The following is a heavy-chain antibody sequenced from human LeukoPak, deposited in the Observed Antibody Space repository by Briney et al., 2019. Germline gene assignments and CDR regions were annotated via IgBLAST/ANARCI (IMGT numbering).Heavy chain of an antibody. D-gene: IGHD2-21*02. V-gene: IGHV1-2*02. J-gene: IGHJ4*02. CDR3: ARPTYCGSNCYFNFDY. CDR2: IKPNSGVT. CDR1: GYTFATYF. Sequence: GASVKVSCKTSGYTFATYFMHWVRQAPGQGLEWMGYIKPNSGVTSYAQKFRGRVTMTWDTSISTAYIELSGLTSDDTAIYYCARPTYCGSNCYFNFDYWGQGTLVTVSS.